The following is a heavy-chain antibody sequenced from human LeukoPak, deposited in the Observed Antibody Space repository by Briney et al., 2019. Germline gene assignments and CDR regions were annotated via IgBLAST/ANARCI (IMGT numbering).Heavy chain of an antibody. CDR3: ATVEYGSGSYYRGWFDP. D-gene: IGHD3-10*01. V-gene: IGHV4-59*01. J-gene: IGHJ5*02. CDR2: IYYSGST. CDR1: GGSISSYY. Sequence: SETLSLTCTVSGGSISSYYWSWIRQPPGKGLEWIGYIYYSGSTNYNPSLKSRVTISVDTSKNQFSLKLSSVTAADTAVYYCATVEYGSGSYYRGWFDPWGQGTLVTVSS.